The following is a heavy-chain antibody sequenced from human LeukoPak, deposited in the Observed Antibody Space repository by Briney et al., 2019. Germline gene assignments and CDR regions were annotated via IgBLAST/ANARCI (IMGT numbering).Heavy chain of an antibody. CDR2: INTSGST. D-gene: IGHD2-8*01. J-gene: IGHJ6*03. CDR1: GVSISSYY. Sequence: SETLTLTCTASGVSISSYYWSWIRQPPGKGLEWIGYINTSGSTNYNPSLKSRVTISVDTSKNQSSLKLSSVTAADTAVYYCARSYCTNGVCSDYYMDVWGKGTTVTVSS. CDR3: ARSYCTNGVCSDYYMDV. V-gene: IGHV4-4*09.